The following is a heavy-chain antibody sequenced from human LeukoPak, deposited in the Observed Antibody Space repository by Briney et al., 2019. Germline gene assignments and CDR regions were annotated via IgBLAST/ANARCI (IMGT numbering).Heavy chain of an antibody. J-gene: IGHJ6*03. V-gene: IGHV4-39*01. CDR3: ARHEASYFYYYMDV. Sequence: ASETLSLTCTVSGGSISSTTYYWAWIRQPPGMGLEWIGSVYYGGTTYYNPSLESRVTISVDTSKNQFSLRLNSVTAADTAVYYCARHEASYFYYYMDVWGAGTTVIVSS. CDR1: GGSISSTTYY. CDR2: VYYGGTT.